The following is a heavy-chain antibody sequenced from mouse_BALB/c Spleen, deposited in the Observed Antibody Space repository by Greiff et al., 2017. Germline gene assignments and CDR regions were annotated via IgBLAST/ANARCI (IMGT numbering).Heavy chain of an antibody. CDR3: ARTGRDAMDY. Sequence: VQGVESGGGLVKPGGSLKLSCAASGFAFSSYDMSWVRQTPEKRLEWVAYISSGGGSTYYPDTVKGRFTISRDNAKNTLYLQMSSLKSEDTAMYYCARTGRDAMDYWGQGTSVTVSS. CDR1: GFAFSSYD. CDR2: ISSGGGST. J-gene: IGHJ4*01. V-gene: IGHV5-12-1*01. D-gene: IGHD3-3*01.